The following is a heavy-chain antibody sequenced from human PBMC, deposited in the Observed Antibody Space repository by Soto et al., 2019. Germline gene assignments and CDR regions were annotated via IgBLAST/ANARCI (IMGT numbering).Heavy chain of an antibody. V-gene: IGHV3-23*01. CDR1: GFTFENCA. D-gene: IGHD3-3*01. Sequence: PGGSLRLSCVASGFTFENCAMSWVRQAPGKGLEWVSAISGSGGTTYYSDSVKGRFTISRDNSKNTVYLQMNDLGVEDAAEYFCAKDSWAIFGVPAGEYYAMDVWGQGTTVTVSS. CDR2: ISGSGGTT. J-gene: IGHJ6*02. CDR3: AKDSWAIFGVPAGEYYAMDV.